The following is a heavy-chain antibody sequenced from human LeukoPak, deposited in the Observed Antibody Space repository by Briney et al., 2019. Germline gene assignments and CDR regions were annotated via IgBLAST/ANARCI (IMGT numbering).Heavy chain of an antibody. CDR2: NSGST. Sequence: SETLSLTCTVSGDSLSDYFWSWIRQPPGKGLEWIGYNSGSTNDNASLKSRVTILLVRSKNQFSLKLSSVTAADTAVYYCARGRGYGGNYLRSFDIWGQGTMVTVSS. D-gene: IGHD1-26*01. CDR1: GDSLSDYF. CDR3: ARGRGYGGNYLRSFDI. J-gene: IGHJ3*02. V-gene: IGHV4-59*08.